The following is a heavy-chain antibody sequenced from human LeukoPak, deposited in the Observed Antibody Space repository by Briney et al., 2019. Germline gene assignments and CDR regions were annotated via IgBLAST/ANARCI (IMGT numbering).Heavy chain of an antibody. CDR2: ISYDGSNK. CDR1: GFTFSSYA. Sequence: GRSLRLSCAASGFTFSSYAMHWVRQAPGKGLEWVAVISYDGSNKYYADSVKGRFTISRDNSKNTLYLQMNSLRAEDTAVYYCARVPDTAIEYYFDYWGQGTLVTVSS. J-gene: IGHJ4*02. CDR3: ARVPDTAIEYYFDY. V-gene: IGHV3-30-3*01. D-gene: IGHD5-18*01.